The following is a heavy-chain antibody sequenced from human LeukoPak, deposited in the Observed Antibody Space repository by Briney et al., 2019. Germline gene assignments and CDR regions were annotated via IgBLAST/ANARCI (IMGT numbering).Heavy chain of an antibody. CDR3: ASGRGSGGSHTSYFDY. V-gene: IGHV3-33*01. CDR1: GITFRNYG. D-gene: IGHD2-15*01. Sequence: GGSLGLSCAASGITFRNYGMHWVRQAPGKGLEWVAIIWYDGSNKYYADSVRGRFTISRDNSKSTLYLQMNSLRVEDTAVYYCASGRGSGGSHTSYFDYWGQGTLVTVSS. CDR2: IWYDGSNK. J-gene: IGHJ4*02.